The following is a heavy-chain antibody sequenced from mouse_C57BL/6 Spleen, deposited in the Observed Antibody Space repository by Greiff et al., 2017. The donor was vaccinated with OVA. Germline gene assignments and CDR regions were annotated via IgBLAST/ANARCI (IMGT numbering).Heavy chain of an antibody. CDR2: ISDGGSYT. Sequence: EVKLQESGGGLVKPGGSLKLSCAASGFTFSSYAMSWVRQTPEKRLEWVATISDGGSYTYYPDNVKGRFTISRDNAKNNLYLQMSHLKSEDTAMYYCARDPLITTVVTDWYFDVWGTGTTVTVSS. CDR3: ARDPLITTVVTDWYFDV. CDR1: GFTFSSYA. V-gene: IGHV5-4*01. J-gene: IGHJ1*03. D-gene: IGHD1-1*01.